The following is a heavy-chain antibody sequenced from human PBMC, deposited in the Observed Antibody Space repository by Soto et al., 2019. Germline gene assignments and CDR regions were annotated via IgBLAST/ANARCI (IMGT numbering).Heavy chain of an antibody. J-gene: IGHJ4*02. CDR2: IGSSGST. CDR1: GFTFDTYA. D-gene: IGHD3-3*01. CDR3: AKGFRSLEWFSLAPFDY. V-gene: IGHV3-23*01. Sequence: GGSLRLSCAASGFTFDTYALNWVRQAPGKGLEWVSAIGSSGSTYYADSVKGRFTISRDTPKKTLYLQMNSLRVEDTAKYYCAKGFRSLEWFSLAPFDYWGQGALVTVSS.